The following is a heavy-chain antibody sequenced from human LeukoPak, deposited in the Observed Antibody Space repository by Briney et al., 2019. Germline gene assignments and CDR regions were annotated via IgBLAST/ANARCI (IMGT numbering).Heavy chain of an antibody. CDR1: GGSISSYY. D-gene: IGHD6-13*01. Sequence: SETLSLTCTVSGGSISSYYWSWIRQPPGKGLEWIGYIYYSGSTNYNPSLKSRVTISVDTSKNQFSLKLSSVTAADTAVYYCASRVAAAGYNWFDPWGQGTLVTLSS. CDR2: IYYSGST. V-gene: IGHV4-59*01. CDR3: ASRVAAAGYNWFDP. J-gene: IGHJ5*02.